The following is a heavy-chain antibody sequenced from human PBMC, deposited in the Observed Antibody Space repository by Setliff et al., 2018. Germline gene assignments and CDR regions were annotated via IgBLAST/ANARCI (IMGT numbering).Heavy chain of an antibody. CDR1: GVSISDGNF. CDR2: IDRTGNI. V-gene: IGHV4-38-2*01. Sequence: SATLSLTCAVSGVSISDGNFSGWIRQPPGKGLEWLGSIDRTGNIYYKSPLRRLVTLSIDMSRNDFSLELRSMTAADTAMYYCARTDEYLQFREFFDFWGQGILVTVSS. D-gene: IGHD3-10*01. CDR3: ARTDEYLQFREFFDF. J-gene: IGHJ4*02.